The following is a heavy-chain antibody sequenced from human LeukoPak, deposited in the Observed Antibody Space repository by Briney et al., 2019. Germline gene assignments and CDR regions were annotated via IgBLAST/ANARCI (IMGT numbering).Heavy chain of an antibody. J-gene: IGHJ4*02. D-gene: IGHD6-19*01. Sequence: GESLKISCKGSGYSFTSYWISWVRQMPGKGLEWMGRIDPSDSYTNYSPSFQGHVTISADKSFSTAYLQWSSLKASDTAMYYCARSPSGVAVAGYFDYWGQGTLVTVSS. CDR2: IDPSDSYT. CDR1: GYSFTSYW. V-gene: IGHV5-10-1*01. CDR3: ARSPSGVAVAGYFDY.